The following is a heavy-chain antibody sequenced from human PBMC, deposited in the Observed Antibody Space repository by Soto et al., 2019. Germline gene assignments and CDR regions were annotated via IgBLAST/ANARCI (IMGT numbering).Heavy chain of an antibody. CDR3: AKGRSSLDYFDY. Sequence: QVQLQESGPGLVKPSQTLSLTCTVSGGSISSGGYYCSWIRQHPGKGPEWIGYIYYSGTTNYNPSLKSRVTISLDTSKNQFSLKLSSVTAADTAVYYCAKGRSSLDYFDYWGQGTLVTVSS. J-gene: IGHJ4*02. D-gene: IGHD5-18*01. V-gene: IGHV4-31*03. CDR1: GGSISSGGYY. CDR2: IYYSGTT.